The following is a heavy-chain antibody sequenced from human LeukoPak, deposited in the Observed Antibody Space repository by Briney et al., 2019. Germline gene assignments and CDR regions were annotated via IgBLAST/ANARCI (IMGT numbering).Heavy chain of an antibody. Sequence: GGSVRLSCAASRFTFSNQGILWVGPGPGEELTGVAIKSYDGSDEHYADSVKCRFTIPRENPKNTLYLEMNSLRAEDTALYYCARDYNRHYCIDSWRQGTLVTVSS. V-gene: IGHV3-30*03. CDR3: ARDYNRHYCIDS. J-gene: IGHJ4*02. CDR2: KSYDGSDE. CDR1: RFTFSNQG. D-gene: IGHD1-7*01.